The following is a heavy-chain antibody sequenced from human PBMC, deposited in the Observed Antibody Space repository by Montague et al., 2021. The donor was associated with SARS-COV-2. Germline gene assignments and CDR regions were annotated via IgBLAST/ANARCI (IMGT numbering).Heavy chain of an antibody. CDR2: INHSGST. CDR3: ARGGTVTTFFAPKRTGRYNWFDP. J-gene: IGHJ5*02. CDR1: GGSFSNYY. D-gene: IGHD4-17*01. V-gene: IGHV4-34*01. Sequence: SETLSLTCAVSGGSFSNYYWSWIRQPPGKGLEWIGEINHSGSTNXXPSLNSRVPISVDTSKNQFSLKLSSVTAADTAVYYCARGGTVTTFFAPKRTGRYNWFDPWGQGTLVTVSS.